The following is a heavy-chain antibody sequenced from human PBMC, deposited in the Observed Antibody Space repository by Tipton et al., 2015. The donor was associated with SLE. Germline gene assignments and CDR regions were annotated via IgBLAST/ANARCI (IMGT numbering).Heavy chain of an antibody. V-gene: IGHV4-39*07. J-gene: IGHJ5*02. CDR3: ARGHLLIVVVPAATRLGNWFDP. CDR2: IYYSGST. D-gene: IGHD2-2*01. CDR1: GGSISSSSYY. Sequence: LRLSCTVSGGSISSSSYYWGWIRQPPGKGLEWIGSIYYSGSTYYNPSLKSRVTITVDTSKNQFSLKLTSVTAADTAVYFCARGHLLIVVVPAATRLGNWFDPWGQGTLVTVSS.